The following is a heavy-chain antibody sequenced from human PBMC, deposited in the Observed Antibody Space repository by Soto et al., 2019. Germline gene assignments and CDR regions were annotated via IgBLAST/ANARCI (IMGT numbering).Heavy chain of an antibody. J-gene: IGHJ4*02. CDR1: GFSLTTDGEG. Sequence: QITLKESGPTLVTPTQTLTLTCSFSGFSLTTDGEGVGWVRQPPGKALEWLALIYWSDSKRYSPSLNKRHTVPHEESKTHVLLTMTNIAPVDTATYYCIPRRRDAGPNGEYSGQGTLVTVSS. CDR3: IPRRRDAGPNGEY. CDR2: IYWSDSK. V-gene: IGHV2-5*01.